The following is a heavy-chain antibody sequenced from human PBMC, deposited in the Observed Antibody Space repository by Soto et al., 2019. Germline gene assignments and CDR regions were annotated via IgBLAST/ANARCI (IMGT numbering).Heavy chain of an antibody. CDR1: GYTFTGYY. J-gene: IGHJ6*02. Sequence: ASVKVSCKASGYTFTGYYMHWVRQAPGQGLEWMGWINPNSGGTNYAQKFQGWVTMTRDTSISTAYMELSRLRSDDTAVYYCARDLLGDGSGKKYGMDVWGQGTAVTVSS. D-gene: IGHD3-10*01. CDR2: INPNSGGT. V-gene: IGHV1-2*04. CDR3: ARDLLGDGSGKKYGMDV.